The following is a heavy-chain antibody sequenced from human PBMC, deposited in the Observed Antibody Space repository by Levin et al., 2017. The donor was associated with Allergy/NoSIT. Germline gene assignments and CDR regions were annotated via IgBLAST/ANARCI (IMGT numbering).Heavy chain of an antibody. CDR3: ARDILTPGGYYYSAFDS. Sequence: GGSLRLSCEASGFSVSGNYMNWVRQAPGKGLEWVSVIYPGGRTYFAGSVKGRFTLSRDDSKNALYLQMTKLRAEDTALYYCARDILTPGGYYYSAFDSWGQGTLVTVSS. J-gene: IGHJ4*02. CDR2: IYPGGRT. CDR1: GFSVSGNY. D-gene: IGHD3-22*01. V-gene: IGHV3-53*01.